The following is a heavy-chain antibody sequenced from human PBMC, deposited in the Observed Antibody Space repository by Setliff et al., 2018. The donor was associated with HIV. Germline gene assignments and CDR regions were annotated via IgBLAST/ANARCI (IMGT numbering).Heavy chain of an antibody. CDR2: MNPNSANT. CDR1: GYPFSSYD. V-gene: IGHV1-8*02. J-gene: IGHJ6*03. CDR3: TRGADYLGIPSYYYYYMDV. D-gene: IGHD7-27*01. Sequence: VASVKVSCKASGYPFSSYDIHWVRQATGQGLEWMGWMNPNSANTGYAQKFQGRVTMTRDTSTSTAYMELSSLRSEDTAVYYCTRGADYLGIPSYYYYYMDVWGKGTTVTVSS.